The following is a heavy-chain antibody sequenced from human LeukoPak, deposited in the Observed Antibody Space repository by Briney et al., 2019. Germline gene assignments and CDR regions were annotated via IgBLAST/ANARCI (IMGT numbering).Heavy chain of an antibody. D-gene: IGHD2-2*02. V-gene: IGHV4-4*07. Sequence: SETLSLTCTVSGGSISSYYWSWIRQPAGKGLEWIGRIYTSGSTNYNPSLKSRVTMSVDTSKNQFSLKLSSVTAADTAVYYCARVKSCSSTSCYTGYYYYYYMDVWGKGTTATVSS. CDR2: IYTSGST. CDR3: ARVKSCSSTSCYTGYYYYYYMDV. J-gene: IGHJ6*03. CDR1: GGSISSYY.